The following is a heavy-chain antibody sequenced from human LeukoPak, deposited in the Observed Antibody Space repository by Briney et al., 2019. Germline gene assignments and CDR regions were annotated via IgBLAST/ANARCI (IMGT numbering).Heavy chain of an antibody. CDR2: ISYDGNDK. J-gene: IGHJ4*02. CDR1: GFTFSTYG. V-gene: IGHV3-30*18. CDR3: AKSTAPAGYYLDY. D-gene: IGHD2-2*01. Sequence: GGSLRLSCAASGFTFSTYGMHWVRQAPGKGLEWVAIISYDGNDKDYADSVRGRFTISRDNSKNTLYLQMDNLRGEDTAVYYCAKSTAPAGYYLDYWGQGILVTVSS.